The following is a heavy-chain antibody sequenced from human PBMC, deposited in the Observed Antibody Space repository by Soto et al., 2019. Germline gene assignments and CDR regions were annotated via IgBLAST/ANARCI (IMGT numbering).Heavy chain of an antibody. J-gene: IGHJ4*02. CDR2: ISGSGGST. CDR3: ARPLLGTWIQLWFFDY. D-gene: IGHD5-18*01. Sequence: GGFLRLSCAASGLTFSSYAMNWVRQAPGKGLEWVSAISGSGGSTYYADSVKGRFTISRDNSKNTLYLQMNSLRAEDTAVYYCARPLLGTWIQLWFFDYWGQGTLVTVSS. V-gene: IGHV3-23*01. CDR1: GLTFSSYA.